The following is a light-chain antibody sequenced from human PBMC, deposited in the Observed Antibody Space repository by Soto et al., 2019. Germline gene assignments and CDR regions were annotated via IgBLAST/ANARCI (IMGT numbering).Light chain of an antibody. V-gene: IGKV1-5*01. CDR3: QQYNSYAPT. CDR2: DAS. CDR1: QSISSW. Sequence: DIQMTQSPSTLSASVGDRVTITCRASQSISSWLAWYQQKPGKAPKLLIYDASSLESGVPSRFSGSGSGTEVIFPISSLQPDDFATYYCQQYNSYAPTFGQGTKVEIK. J-gene: IGKJ1*01.